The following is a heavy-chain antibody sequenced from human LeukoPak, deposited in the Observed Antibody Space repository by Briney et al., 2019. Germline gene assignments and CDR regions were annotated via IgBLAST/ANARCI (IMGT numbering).Heavy chain of an antibody. V-gene: IGHV3-23*01. Sequence: GGSLRLSCAASGFTFSSYAMSWVRQAPGKGLEWVSAISGSGGSTYYADSVKGRFTISRDNSKNTLYLQMNSLRAEDAAVYYCAKQVGSGWYYFDYWGQGTLVTVSS. CDR2: ISGSGGST. J-gene: IGHJ4*02. D-gene: IGHD6-19*01. CDR1: GFTFSSYA. CDR3: AKQVGSGWYYFDY.